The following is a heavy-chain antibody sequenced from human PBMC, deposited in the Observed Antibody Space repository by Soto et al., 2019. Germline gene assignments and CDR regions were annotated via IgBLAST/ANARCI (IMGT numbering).Heavy chain of an antibody. CDR2: IIPMFGIA. CDR1: GCTFNRYT. D-gene: IGHD2-2*01. V-gene: IGHV1-69*08. J-gene: IGHJ6*02. CDR3: ARDSGRSDVVRAAISAMAV. Sequence: QVQLVQSGAEVKKPGSSVKVSCKGSGCTFNRYTITWVRQAPGQGLEWMGRIIPMFGIASYAQNFQARVTITADKSTSTAYMELSRLRSEDTAVYYCARDSGRSDVVRAAISAMAVWGQGTTVTVSS.